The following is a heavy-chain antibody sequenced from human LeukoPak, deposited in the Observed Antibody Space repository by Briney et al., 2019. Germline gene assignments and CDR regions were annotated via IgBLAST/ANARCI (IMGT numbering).Heavy chain of an antibody. CDR1: GGSISSYY. CDR3: ARLRRGYRSGYWYFDL. CDR2: IYYSGST. J-gene: IGHJ2*01. Sequence: SETLSLTCTVSGGSISSYYWSWIRQPPGKGLEWIGYIYYSGSTNYNPSLKSRVTISVDTSKNQFSLKLSSVTAADTAVYYCARLRRGYRSGYWYFDLWGRGTLVTVSS. V-gene: IGHV4-59*08. D-gene: IGHD3-22*01.